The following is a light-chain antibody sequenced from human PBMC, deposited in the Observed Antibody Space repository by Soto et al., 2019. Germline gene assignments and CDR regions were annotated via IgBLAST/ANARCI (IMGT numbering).Light chain of an antibody. CDR1: SSNVGNNA. CDR3: AVWDDRLNGVV. CDR2: YDD. Sequence: QSVLTQPPSVSEAPRQRVTISCSGSSSNVGNNAVNWYQQLPGKAPKLLIYYDDLLPSGVSDRFSGSKSGTSASLAISGLQSEDEADYYCAVWDDRLNGVVFGGGTEVTVL. J-gene: IGLJ2*01. V-gene: IGLV1-36*01.